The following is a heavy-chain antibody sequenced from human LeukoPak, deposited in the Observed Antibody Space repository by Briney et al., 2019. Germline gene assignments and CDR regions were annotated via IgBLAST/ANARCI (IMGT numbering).Heavy chain of an antibody. V-gene: IGHV1-46*01. CDR3: ARDGGSWYSFDY. CDR1: GYTFTGYY. D-gene: IGHD6-13*01. CDR2: INPSGGST. Sequence: GASVKVSCKASGYTFTGYYMHWVRQAPGQGLEWMGWINPSGGSTSYAQKFQGRVTMTRDMSTSTVYMELSSLRSEDTAVYYCARDGGSWYSFDYWGQGTLVTVSS. J-gene: IGHJ4*02.